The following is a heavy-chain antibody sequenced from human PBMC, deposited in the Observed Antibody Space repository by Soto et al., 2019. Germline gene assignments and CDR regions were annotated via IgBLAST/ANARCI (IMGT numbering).Heavy chain of an antibody. V-gene: IGHV3-23*01. Sequence: GGSLRLSCAASGFTFSSYTMSWVRQAPGKGLEWVSTISGSGSSTYSADSVKGRFTISRDNSKNTLYLQMNSLRVGNTAIYYCAKAWGIDYWGQGTLVTVS. D-gene: IGHD7-27*01. CDR2: ISGSGSST. CDR1: GFTFSSYT. J-gene: IGHJ4*02. CDR3: AKAWGIDY.